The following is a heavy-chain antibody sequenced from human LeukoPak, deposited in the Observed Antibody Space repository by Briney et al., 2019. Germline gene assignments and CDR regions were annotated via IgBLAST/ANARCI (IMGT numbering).Heavy chain of an antibody. D-gene: IGHD5-18*01. CDR2: MRPDGTEK. V-gene: IGHV3-7*01. J-gene: IGHJ4*02. Sequence: PGGSLRLSCVASGFSFSSYWINWVRQAPGEGLEWVAHMRPDGTEKYYLDSVKGRFTISRDNAKNSLYLQMNSLRSDDTAVYYCARDAGYGYWVVDYWGQGTLVTVSS. CDR1: GFSFSSYW. CDR3: ARDAGYGYWVVDY.